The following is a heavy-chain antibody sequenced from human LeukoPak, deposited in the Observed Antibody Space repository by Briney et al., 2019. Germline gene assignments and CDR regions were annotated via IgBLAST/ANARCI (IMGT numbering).Heavy chain of an antibody. CDR3: AKERSSGWPFDY. Sequence: GGSLRLSCAATGFTFSSHAMSWVRQAPGKGLEWVSGVSDSGGSTYYADSVKGRFTISRDNSKNTVYLQMNSLRADDTAVYYCAKERSSGWPFDYWGQGTLVTVSS. CDR2: VSDSGGST. J-gene: IGHJ4*02. D-gene: IGHD6-19*01. V-gene: IGHV3-23*01. CDR1: GFTFSSHA.